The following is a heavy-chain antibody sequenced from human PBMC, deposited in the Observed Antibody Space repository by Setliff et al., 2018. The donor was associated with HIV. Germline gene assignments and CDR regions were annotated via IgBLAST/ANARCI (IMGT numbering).Heavy chain of an antibody. D-gene: IGHD7-27*01. CDR2: IYSDGNT. J-gene: IGHJ4*02. CDR3: AKNMPSGDPFEY. Sequence: PGGSLRLSCAASGFTFNTYAMSWVRQAPGKGLEWVSTIYSDGNTYHADSVKGRFTLSRDNSENTLYLQMNSLRAEDTAMYYCAKNMPSGDPFEYWGQGTLVTVSS. CDR1: GFTFNTYA. V-gene: IGHV3-23*05.